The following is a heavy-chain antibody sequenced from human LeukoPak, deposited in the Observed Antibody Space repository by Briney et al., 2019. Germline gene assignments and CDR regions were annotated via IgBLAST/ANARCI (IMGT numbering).Heavy chain of an antibody. CDR1: GFAFTNAW. D-gene: IGHD3-22*01. Sequence: GGSLRLSCAASGFAFTNAWMNWVRQAPGKGLEWVGRIKSKTDGGTADYAAPVKGRFTISRDDSRNTLYLQMNSLKTEDTAVYYCTTADSSGRFLIDYWGQGTLVTVSS. CDR3: TTADSSGRFLIDY. V-gene: IGHV3-15*07. CDR2: IKSKTDGGTA. J-gene: IGHJ4*02.